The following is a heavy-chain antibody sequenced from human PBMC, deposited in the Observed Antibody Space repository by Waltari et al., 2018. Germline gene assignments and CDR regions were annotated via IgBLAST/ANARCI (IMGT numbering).Heavy chain of an antibody. CDR2: IYRSGTT. V-gene: IGHV4-38-2*01. D-gene: IGHD4-4*01. Sequence: QVQLQESGPGLVRPSEILSLTCGVSGYSISSGYYWGWIRQPPGKGMELIGSIYRSGTTYYNPALESRVTMSVDTYKNQFSLKMSPVTAADTAVYYCTRRYTRRDYSPFDFWGQGTLVTVSS. CDR1: GYSISSGYY. J-gene: IGHJ4*02. CDR3: TRRYTRRDYSPFDF.